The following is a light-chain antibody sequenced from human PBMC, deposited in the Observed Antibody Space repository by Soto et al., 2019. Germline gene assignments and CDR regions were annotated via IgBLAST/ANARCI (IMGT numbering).Light chain of an antibody. J-gene: IGLJ1*01. V-gene: IGLV1-47*01. Sequence: QSVLTQPPSASGPPGQAVSISCSGSDSNIGSNYVYWYQQVPGMAPNLLIFRNDQRPSGVPDRFSGFKSGNSASLGISGLLPEDEAFYYCAARYDRLNGNLFGTGTKLTVL. CDR2: RND. CDR1: DSNIGSNY. CDR3: AARYDRLNGNL.